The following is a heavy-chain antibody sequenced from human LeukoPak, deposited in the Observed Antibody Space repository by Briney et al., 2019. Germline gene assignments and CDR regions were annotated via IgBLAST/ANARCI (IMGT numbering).Heavy chain of an antibody. CDR2: ISSSSSYI. V-gene: IGHV3-21*01. J-gene: IGHJ4*02. CDR3: ASPGTGETAY. Sequence: PGGSLRLSCAASGFTFSSNSMNWVRQAPGKGLEWVSSISSSSSYIYYADSVKGRFTISRDNAKNSLYLQMNSLRAEDTAVYYCASPGTGETAYWGQGTLVTVSS. CDR1: GFTFSSNS. D-gene: IGHD7-27*01.